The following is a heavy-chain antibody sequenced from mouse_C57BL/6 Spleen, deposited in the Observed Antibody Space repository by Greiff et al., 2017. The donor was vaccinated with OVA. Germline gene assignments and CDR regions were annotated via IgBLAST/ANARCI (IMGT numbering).Heavy chain of an antibody. CDR3: ARYSTTVVAPFAY. CDR2: INPNNGGT. V-gene: IGHV1-26*01. D-gene: IGHD1-1*01. J-gene: IGHJ3*01. CDR1: GYTFTDYY. Sequence: EVQLQQSGPELVKPGASVKISCKASGYTFTDYYMNWVKQSHGKSLEWIGDINPNNGGTSYNQKFKGKATLTVDKSSSTAYMQLRSLTSEDSAVYYCARYSTTVVAPFAYWGQGTLVTVSA.